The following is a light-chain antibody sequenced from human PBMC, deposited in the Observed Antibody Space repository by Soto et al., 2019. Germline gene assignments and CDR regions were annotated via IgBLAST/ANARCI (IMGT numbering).Light chain of an antibody. CDR2: KAS. CDR1: QTISSW. V-gene: IGKV1-5*03. Sequence: DIQMTQSPSTLSGYVCDRVTITCRASQTISSWLAWYQQKPGKAPKLLIYKASTLKSGVPSRFSGSGSGTEFTLTISSLQPDDFATYYCQHYNSYSEAFGQGTKVEL. J-gene: IGKJ1*01. CDR3: QHYNSYSEA.